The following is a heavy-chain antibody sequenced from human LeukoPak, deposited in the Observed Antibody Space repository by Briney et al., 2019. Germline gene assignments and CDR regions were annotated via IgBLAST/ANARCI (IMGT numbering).Heavy chain of an antibody. CDR3: AREPYNYYDSSGYYYGRSPERDY. D-gene: IGHD3-22*01. J-gene: IGHJ4*02. Sequence: SETLSLTCAVSGDSISSGGYSWSWIRQPAGKGLEWIGRIYTSGSTNYNPSLKSRVTISVDTSKNQFSLKLSSVTAADTAVYYCAREPYNYYDSSGYYYGRSPERDYWGQGTLVTVSS. CDR1: GDSISSGGYS. CDR2: IYTSGST. V-gene: IGHV4-61*02.